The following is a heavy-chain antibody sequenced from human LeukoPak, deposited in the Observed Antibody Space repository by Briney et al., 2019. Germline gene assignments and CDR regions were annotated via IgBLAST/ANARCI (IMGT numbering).Heavy chain of an antibody. CDR1: GGSISSYY. D-gene: IGHD4-23*01. Sequence: SETLSLTCTVSGGSISSYYWSWIRQPPGKGLEWIGYIYYSGSTNYNPSLKSRVTISVDTSKNQFSLKLSSVTAADTAVYYCAKYYGGNSGFNYWGQGTLVTVSS. CDR2: IYYSGST. V-gene: IGHV4-59*01. CDR3: AKYYGGNSGFNY. J-gene: IGHJ4*02.